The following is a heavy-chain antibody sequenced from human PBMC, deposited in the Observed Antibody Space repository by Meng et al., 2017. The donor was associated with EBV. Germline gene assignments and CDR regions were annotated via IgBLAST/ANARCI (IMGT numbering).Heavy chain of an antibody. CDR1: VYTFTIYG. V-gene: IGHV1-18*01. CDR2: ISAYNGNT. CDR3: ARETSGYDFNWFDP. Sequence: QVQLVQPGAEWKRLGSSVTVSFQASVYTFTIYGISWVQQAPGQGLEWMGWISAYNGNTNYAQKLQGRVTMTTDTSTSTAYMELRSLRSNDTAVYYCARETSGYDFNWFDPWGQGTLVTVSS. D-gene: IGHD5-12*01. J-gene: IGHJ5*02.